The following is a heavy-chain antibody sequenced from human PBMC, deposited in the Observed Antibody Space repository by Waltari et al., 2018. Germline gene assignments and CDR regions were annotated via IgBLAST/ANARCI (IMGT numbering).Heavy chain of an antibody. CDR1: GFSFNNTW. Sequence: EVQLVESGGGLVKPGGSLSLSCEASGFSFNNTWLSWVRQAPGKGLEWVGRIKSKSDGETTDYSSPVKGRFTISRDDSKTTLYLQMNSLKTEDTAVYFCTALKSWGQGALVIVSS. J-gene: IGHJ5*02. CDR3: TALKS. V-gene: IGHV3-15*01. CDR2: IKSKSDGETT.